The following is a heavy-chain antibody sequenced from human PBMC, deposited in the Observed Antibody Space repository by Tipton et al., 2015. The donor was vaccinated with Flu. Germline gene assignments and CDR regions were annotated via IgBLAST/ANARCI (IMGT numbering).Heavy chain of an antibody. J-gene: IGHJ4*02. V-gene: IGHV3-30*01. CDR3: AREPPPGYSYGFDY. D-gene: IGHD5-18*01. Sequence: SLRLSCAASGFTFSSYAMHWVRQAPGKGLEWVAVISYDGSNKYYADSVKGRFTISRDNSKNTLYLQMNSLRAEDTAVYYCAREPPPGYSYGFDYWGQGTLVTVSS. CDR1: GFTFSSYA. CDR2: ISYDGSNK.